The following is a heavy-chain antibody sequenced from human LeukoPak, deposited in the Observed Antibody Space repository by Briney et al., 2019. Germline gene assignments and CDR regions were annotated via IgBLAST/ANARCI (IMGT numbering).Heavy chain of an antibody. V-gene: IGHV4-61*02. Sequence: SETLSLTCTVSGGSISSGSYYWSWIRQPAGKGLEWIGRIYTSGSTNYNPSLKSRVTISVDTSKNQFSLKLSSVTAADTAVYYCARGVRWYYDFWSGYYSDAFDIGGQGTMVTVSS. CDR3: ARGVRWYYDFWSGYYSDAFDI. D-gene: IGHD3-3*01. CDR1: GGSISSGSYY. J-gene: IGHJ3*02. CDR2: IYTSGST.